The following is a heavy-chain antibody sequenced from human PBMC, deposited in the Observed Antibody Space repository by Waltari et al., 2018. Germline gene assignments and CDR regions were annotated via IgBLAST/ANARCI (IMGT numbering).Heavy chain of an antibody. CDR1: GFTFSSSW. CDR2: INSDGSST. V-gene: IGHV3-74*01. J-gene: IGHJ4*02. CDR3: ARDGSSWGSGWHLFDY. D-gene: IGHD6-19*01. Sequence: EVQLVESGGGLVQPGGSLRLSCAASGFTFSSSWMHWVRQAPGKGLVWVSRINSDGSSTSYADSVKGRFTISRDNAKNTLYLQMNSLRAEDTAVYYCARDGSSWGSGWHLFDYWGQGTLVTVSS.